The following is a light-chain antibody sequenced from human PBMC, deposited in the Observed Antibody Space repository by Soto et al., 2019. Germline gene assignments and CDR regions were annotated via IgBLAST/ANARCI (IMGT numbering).Light chain of an antibody. CDR3: LQGAHWPPYT. Sequence: DVVMTQSPLSLPVTLGQPASISCRSSQSLVYSDGNTYLNWFQQRPGQSPRRLIYKVSNWDSGVPDRFGGSVSGTYFTLKISRVVAEDVVDYYCLQGAHWPPYTFGQGTKLEIK. CDR2: KVS. J-gene: IGKJ2*01. CDR1: QSLVYSDGNTY. V-gene: IGKV2D-30*01.